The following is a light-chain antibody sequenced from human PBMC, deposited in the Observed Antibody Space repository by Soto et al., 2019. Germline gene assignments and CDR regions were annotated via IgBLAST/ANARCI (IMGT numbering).Light chain of an antibody. CDR1: SSDVGGYNY. CDR2: DVS. CDR3: SSYTSSSTLVYV. J-gene: IGLJ1*01. V-gene: IGLV2-14*01. Sequence: QSVLTQPASVSGSPGQSITISCTGTSSDVGGYNYVSWYQQHPGKAPKLMIYDVSNPPSGVSNRFSGSKSGNTASLTISGLQAEDEADYYCSSYTSSSTLVYVFGTGTKVTVL.